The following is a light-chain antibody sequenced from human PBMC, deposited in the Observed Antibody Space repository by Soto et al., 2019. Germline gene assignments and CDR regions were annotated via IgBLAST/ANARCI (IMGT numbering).Light chain of an antibody. J-gene: IGLJ1*01. CDR1: SGDIGSYNR. CDR2: EVT. CDR3: PFV. Sequence: QSALTQPPSVSGSPGQSVTISCTGTSGDIGSYNRVSWFQQPPGTAPQLMIYEVTNRPSGVPDRFSGSKSGNTASLTISGLQNEDETSNSTPFVFGNGTKVTVL. V-gene: IGLV2-18*01.